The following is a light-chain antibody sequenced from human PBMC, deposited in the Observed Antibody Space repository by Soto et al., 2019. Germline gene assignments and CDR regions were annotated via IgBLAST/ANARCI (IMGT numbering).Light chain of an antibody. Sequence: EIVMTQSPFTLSVSPGERATLSCRASQSVSIDLAWYQQKPGQAPRLLISYASSRATGIPARFSGSGSGTDFTLTISSLQSEDYAVYYCQQYNNWLSFGQGTRLEIK. CDR3: QQYNNWLS. J-gene: IGKJ5*01. CDR2: YAS. V-gene: IGKV3-15*01. CDR1: QSVSID.